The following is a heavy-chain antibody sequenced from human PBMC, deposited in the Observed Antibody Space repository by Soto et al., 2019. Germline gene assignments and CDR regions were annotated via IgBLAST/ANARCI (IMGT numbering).Heavy chain of an antibody. CDR3: ARHLLTAQKNWFDP. J-gene: IGHJ5*02. CDR2: ISSSSSYI. V-gene: IGHV3-21*01. CDR1: GFTFSSYS. D-gene: IGHD3-9*01. Sequence: PGGSLRLSCAASGFTFSSYSMNWVRQAPGKGLEWVSSISSSSSYIYYADSVKGRFTISRDNAKNSLYLQMNSLRAEDTAVYYCARHLLTAQKNWFDPWGQGTLVTVSS.